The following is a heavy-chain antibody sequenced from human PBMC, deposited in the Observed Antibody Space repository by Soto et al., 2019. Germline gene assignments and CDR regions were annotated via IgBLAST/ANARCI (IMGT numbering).Heavy chain of an antibody. Sequence: SETRSLTCTVSGVSISSYHWSWMRHPPGMELEWIGYIYYSGSTNYNPSLESRVTISVDTSKNQFSLKLSSVTAADTAVYFCARLRPYCSGGSCYPYPYFDYWGQGTLVTVSS. J-gene: IGHJ4*02. CDR1: GVSISSYH. D-gene: IGHD2-15*01. V-gene: IGHV4-59*01. CDR3: ARLRPYCSGGSCYPYPYFDY. CDR2: IYYSGST.